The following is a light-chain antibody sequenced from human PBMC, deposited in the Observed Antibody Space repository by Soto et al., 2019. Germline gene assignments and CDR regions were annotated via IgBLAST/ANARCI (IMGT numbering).Light chain of an antibody. CDR3: QQYNNWPL. Sequence: EIVMTQSPATPSVSPGERATLSCRASQSVSSNLAWYQQKPGQAPRLLIYGASTRATGIPARFSGSGSGTEFTLTISSLQSEDFAVYYCQQYNNWPLFGGGTKVDIK. CDR2: GAS. V-gene: IGKV3-15*01. J-gene: IGKJ4*01. CDR1: QSVSSN.